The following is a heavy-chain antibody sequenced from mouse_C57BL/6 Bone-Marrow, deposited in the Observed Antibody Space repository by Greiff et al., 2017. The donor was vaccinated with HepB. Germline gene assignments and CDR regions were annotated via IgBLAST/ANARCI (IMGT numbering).Heavy chain of an antibody. D-gene: IGHD2-1*01. J-gene: IGHJ4*01. CDR1: GFNIKDYY. Sequence: EVQLQQSGAELVKPGASVKLSCTASGFNIKDYYMHWVKQRTEQGLEWIGRIDPEDGGTKYAPKFQGKATITADTSSNTAYLQLSSLTSEDTAVYYCAEGIYGNYLYYAMDYWGQRTAVTVSS. V-gene: IGHV14-2*01. CDR3: AEGIYGNYLYYAMDY. CDR2: IDPEDGGT.